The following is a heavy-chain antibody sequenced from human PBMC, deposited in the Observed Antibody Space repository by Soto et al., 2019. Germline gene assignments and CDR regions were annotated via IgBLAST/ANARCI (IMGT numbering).Heavy chain of an antibody. J-gene: IGHJ3*02. D-gene: IGHD3-22*01. CDR2: ISGSGGST. CDR1: GFTFSSYA. Sequence: GGSLRLSCAASGFTFSSYAMSWVRQAPGKGLEWVSAISGSGGSTYYADSVKGRFTISRDNSKNTLYLQMNSLRAEDTAVYYCAKVSDYYDSSGYYDGAFDIWGQGTMVTVSS. V-gene: IGHV3-23*01. CDR3: AKVSDYYDSSGYYDGAFDI.